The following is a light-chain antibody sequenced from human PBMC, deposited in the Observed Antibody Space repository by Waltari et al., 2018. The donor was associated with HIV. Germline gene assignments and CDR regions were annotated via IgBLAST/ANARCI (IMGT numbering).Light chain of an antibody. CDR3: ATWDDRLSAWL. CDR1: SSNIGANF. J-gene: IGLJ2*01. CDR2: RND. Sequence: QSQLTQPTSISGAPGQRVAISCSGSSSNIGANFVYWYQQFPGIAPRLLIYRNDQRPSVIPDRGSSSKSGTSASLAISGLRAEDEADYYCATWDDRLSAWLFGGGTKLTVL. V-gene: IGLV1-47*01.